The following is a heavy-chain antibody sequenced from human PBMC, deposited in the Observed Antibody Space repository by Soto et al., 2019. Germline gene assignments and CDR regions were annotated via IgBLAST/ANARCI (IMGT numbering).Heavy chain of an antibody. CDR3: ARDQGGSLLSTWFDI. V-gene: IGHV1-69*14. D-gene: IGHD1-26*01. Sequence: VQLTQSEAQLKQPGSSMKVSCQTSGYNFELYSLNWVRQVPGLRPEWLGGVLPLYNKEIYPPQFQGRVTINADSSTKTVSLKMTSLRSDDSGIYFCARDQGGSLLSTWFDIWGPGTPVTVS. CDR2: VLPLYNKE. J-gene: IGHJ5*02. CDR1: GYNFELYS.